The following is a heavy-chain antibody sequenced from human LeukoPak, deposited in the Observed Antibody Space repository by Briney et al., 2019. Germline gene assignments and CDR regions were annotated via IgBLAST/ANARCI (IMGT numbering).Heavy chain of an antibody. CDR2: INPDSGGV. CDR3: ARARQWELPWFDP. D-gene: IGHD1-26*01. Sequence: ASVTVSCKASGFTFTGYYIHWVRQAAGQGLEWMGWINPDSGGVNYAQKFQGRVTMTRDTSINTAYMELSRLRSDDTAVYYCARARQWELPWFDPWGQGTLVTVSS. V-gene: IGHV1-2*02. CDR1: GFTFTGYY. J-gene: IGHJ5*02.